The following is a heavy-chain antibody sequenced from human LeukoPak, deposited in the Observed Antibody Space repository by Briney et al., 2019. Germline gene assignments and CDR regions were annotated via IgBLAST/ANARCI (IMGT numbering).Heavy chain of an antibody. J-gene: IGHJ4*02. Sequence: ASVKVSCKAYGYTFGYYAMHWVRQAPGQGLEWMGWINAGNGNTKYSQKFQGRVTITRDTSASTAYMELSSLRSEDTAVYYCARGGSSGWPFDYWGQGTLVTVSS. CDR3: ARGGSSGWPFDY. CDR2: INAGNGNT. D-gene: IGHD6-19*01. V-gene: IGHV1-3*01. CDR1: GYTFGYYA.